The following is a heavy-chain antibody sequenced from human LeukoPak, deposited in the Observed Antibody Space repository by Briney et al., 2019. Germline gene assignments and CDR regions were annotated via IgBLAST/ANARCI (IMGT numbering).Heavy chain of an antibody. D-gene: IGHD3-10*01. CDR1: GFTFSNYG. J-gene: IGHJ3*02. Sequence: PGGSLRLSCAASGFTFSNYGMHWVRQAPGKGLEWVTFIRYDGSNKYYADSVKGRFTISRDNSKNTLYLQMNSLRAEDTALYYCARISTSSGDAFDIWGQGTMVTVSS. CDR3: ARISTSSGDAFDI. V-gene: IGHV3-30*02. CDR2: IRYDGSNK.